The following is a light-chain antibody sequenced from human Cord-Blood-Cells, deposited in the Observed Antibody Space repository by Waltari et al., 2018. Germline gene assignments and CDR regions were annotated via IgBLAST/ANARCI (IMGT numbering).Light chain of an antibody. Sequence: QSALTQSASVSGSPGQSITISCTGTSSDVGSYNLVSWYQQHPGKAPKLMIYEGSKRPSGVSNRFSVSKSGNTASLTISGLQAEDEADYYCCSYAGSSTWVFGGGTKLTVL. J-gene: IGLJ3*02. CDR3: CSYAGSSTWV. V-gene: IGLV2-23*01. CDR2: EGS. CDR1: SSDVGSYNL.